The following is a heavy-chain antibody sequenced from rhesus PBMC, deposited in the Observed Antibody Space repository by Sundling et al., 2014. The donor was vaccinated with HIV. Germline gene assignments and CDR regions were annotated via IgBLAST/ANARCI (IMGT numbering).Heavy chain of an antibody. J-gene: IGHJ6*01. Sequence: QVQLQESGPGLVKPSETLSLTCAVSGGPFSGYYWGWIRQPPGKGLEWIGYISGSSGSTDYNPSLKSRVSISTDTSKNQFSLKLTSVTAADTAVYYCAREGWELQRRYGLDSWGQGVVVTVSS. CDR3: AREGWELQRRYGLDS. D-gene: IGHD1-44*02. CDR2: ISGSSGST. V-gene: IGHV4-165*01. CDR1: GGPFSGYY.